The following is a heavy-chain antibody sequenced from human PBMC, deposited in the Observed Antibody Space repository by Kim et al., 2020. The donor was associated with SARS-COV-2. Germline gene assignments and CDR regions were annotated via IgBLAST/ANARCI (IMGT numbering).Heavy chain of an antibody. D-gene: IGHD6-19*01. J-gene: IGHJ4*02. Sequence: ASVKVSCKASGYSFTTFALYWVRRAPGHRLEWMGWINGGNGNTRYSQKFQARVSITRDTSATTAYLELSGLRSEDTAVYYCAREAVAGSFDHWGQGTLVTVSS. CDR3: AREAVAGSFDH. V-gene: IGHV1-3*01. CDR1: GYSFTTFA. CDR2: INGGNGNT.